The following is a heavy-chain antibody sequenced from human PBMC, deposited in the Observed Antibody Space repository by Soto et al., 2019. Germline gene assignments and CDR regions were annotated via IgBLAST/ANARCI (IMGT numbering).Heavy chain of an antibody. Sequence: GASVKVSCKASGYTFSHYAMHWVRQAPGQRLEWMGWINAGNGNTKYSQKFQGRVTITRDTSASTAYMELSSLRSEDTAVYYCARVGPFGAVAPRFDPWGQGTLVTVSS. CDR3: ARVGPFGAVAPRFDP. CDR2: INAGNGNT. J-gene: IGHJ5*02. V-gene: IGHV1-3*01. D-gene: IGHD6-19*01. CDR1: GYTFSHYA.